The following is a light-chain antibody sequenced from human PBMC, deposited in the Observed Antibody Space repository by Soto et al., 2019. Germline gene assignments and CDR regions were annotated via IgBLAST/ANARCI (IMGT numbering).Light chain of an antibody. V-gene: IGKV1-39*01. CDR3: QQSYSTSYP. Sequence: DIQMTQSPSSLPASVGDRVTITCRASQSISSYLNWYQQKPGKAPKLLMYAASSLQSGVPSRFSGSGSGTDFTLTISSLQPEDFATYYCQQSYSTSYPFGQGTKVDIK. CDR2: AAS. J-gene: IGKJ2*01. CDR1: QSISSY.